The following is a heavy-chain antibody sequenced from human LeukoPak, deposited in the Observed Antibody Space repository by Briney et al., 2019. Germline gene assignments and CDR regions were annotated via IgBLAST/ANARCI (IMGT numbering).Heavy chain of an antibody. CDR1: GGSFSGYY. V-gene: IGHV4-34*01. CDR3: ARDYYDSSGLGTPYFDY. J-gene: IGHJ4*02. Sequence: PSETLSLTCAVYGGSFSGYYWSWIRQPPGKGLEWIGEINHSGSTNYNPSLKSRVTISVDTSKNQFSLKLSSVTAAYTAVYYCARDYYDSSGLGTPYFDYWGQGTLVTVSS. D-gene: IGHD3-22*01. CDR2: INHSGST.